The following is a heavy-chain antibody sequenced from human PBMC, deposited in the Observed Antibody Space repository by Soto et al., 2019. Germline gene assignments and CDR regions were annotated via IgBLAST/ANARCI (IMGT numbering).Heavy chain of an antibody. D-gene: IGHD2-15*01. V-gene: IGHV4-61*01. CDR3: AILSAAWVDP. CDR2: IYHSGST. J-gene: IGHJ5*02. CDR1: GGSVSSGSYH. Sequence: QVQLQESGPGLVKPSETLSLTCTVSGGSVSSGSYHWGWIRQPPGKGLEWIGYIYHSGSTNYNPSLKSRVTISVDTSKNQFSLSLTSVTAADTAVYYCAILSAAWVDPLGQGTLGTVAS.